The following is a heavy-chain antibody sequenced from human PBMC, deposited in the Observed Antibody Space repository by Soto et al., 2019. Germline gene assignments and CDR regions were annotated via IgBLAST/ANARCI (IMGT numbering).Heavy chain of an antibody. CDR2: ISYDGSNK. J-gene: IGHJ6*03. CDR3: ARDLHNDPSDLGYYYYYMDV. V-gene: IGHV3-30*14. Sequence: SGGSLRLSCAASGFTFSSYAMHWVRQAPGKGLEWVAVISYDGSNKYYADSVKGRFTISRDNSKNTLYLQMNSLRAEDTAVYYCARDLHNDPSDLGYYYYYMDVWGKGTTVTVSS. CDR1: GFTFSSYA. D-gene: IGHD1-1*01.